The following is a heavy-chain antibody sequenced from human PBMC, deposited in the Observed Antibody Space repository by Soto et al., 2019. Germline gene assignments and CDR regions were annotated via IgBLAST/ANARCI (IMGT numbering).Heavy chain of an antibody. CDR1: GGSFSGYY. V-gene: IGHV4-34*01. CDR2: INHSGST. J-gene: IGHJ6*03. D-gene: IGHD5-18*01. Sequence: PSETLSLTCAVYGGSFSGYYWSWIRQPPGKGLEWIGEINHSGSTNYNPSLKSRVTISVDTSKNQFSLKLSSVTAADTAVYYCARVGGRNWWVDGYSYGPEGRYYYYYYMDVWGKGTTVTVSS. CDR3: ARVGGRNWWVDGYSYGPEGRYYYYYYMDV.